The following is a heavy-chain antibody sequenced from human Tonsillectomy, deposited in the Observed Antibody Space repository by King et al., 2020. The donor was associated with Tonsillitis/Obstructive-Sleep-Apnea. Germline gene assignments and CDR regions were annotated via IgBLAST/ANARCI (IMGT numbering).Heavy chain of an antibody. CDR3: ARVPLDLLLGYYYGLDA. Sequence: VQLVESGGGLVQPGGSLRLSCAASGFTFSSYEMNWVRQAPGKGLEWGSYISSSGSTIYYADSVKGRFTISRDNAKNSLYLHVNSLSAADTAVYYCARVPLDLLLGYYYGLDAWGQGTPVTVSS. D-gene: IGHD3-10*01. CDR2: ISSSGSTI. V-gene: IGHV3-48*03. J-gene: IGHJ6*02. CDR1: GFTFSSYE.